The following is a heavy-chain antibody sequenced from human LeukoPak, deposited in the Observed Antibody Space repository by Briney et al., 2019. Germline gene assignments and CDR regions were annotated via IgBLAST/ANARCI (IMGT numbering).Heavy chain of an antibody. CDR2: INTDGTTT. J-gene: IGHJ6*02. D-gene: IGHD3-10*02. Sequence: GGSLRLSCAASGFTFSSYWVHWVRQGPGKGLVWVSRINTDGTTTTYADSVKGRFTISRDNSKSMLFLQLNSLRAEDTALYYCARDLHYYVAMDVWGQGTTVTVSS. CDR1: GFTFSSYW. CDR3: ARDLHYYVAMDV. V-gene: IGHV3-74*01.